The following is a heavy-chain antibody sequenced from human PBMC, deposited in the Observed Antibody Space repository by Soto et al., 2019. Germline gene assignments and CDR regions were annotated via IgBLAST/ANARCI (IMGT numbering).Heavy chain of an antibody. V-gene: IGHV2-70*01. CDR3: ARTHGSGSYPTLVFDY. D-gene: IGHD3-10*01. CDR2: IDWDDDK. J-gene: IGHJ4*02. Sequence: SGPTLVNPTQTRTLTCTFSGFSLSTSGMCVSWIRQPPGKALEWLALIDWDDDKYYSTSLKTRLTISKDTSKNQVVLTMTNMDPVDTATYYCARTHGSGSYPTLVFDYWGQGTLVTVSS. CDR1: GFSLSTSGMC.